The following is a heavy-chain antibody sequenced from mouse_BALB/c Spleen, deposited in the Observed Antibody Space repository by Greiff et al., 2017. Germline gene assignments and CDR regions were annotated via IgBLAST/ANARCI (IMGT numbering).Heavy chain of an antibody. J-gene: IGHJ1*01. D-gene: IGHD2-2*01. Sequence: VQLVESGPGLVQPSQSLSITCTVSGFSLTSYGVHWVRQSPGKGLEWLGVIWSGGSTDYNAAFISRLSISKDNSKSQVFFKMNSLQANDTAIYYCARYGYDDDGSYWYFDVWGAGTTVTVSS. CDR3: ARYGYDDDGSYWYFDV. CDR2: IWSGGST. V-gene: IGHV2-2*02. CDR1: GFSLTSYG.